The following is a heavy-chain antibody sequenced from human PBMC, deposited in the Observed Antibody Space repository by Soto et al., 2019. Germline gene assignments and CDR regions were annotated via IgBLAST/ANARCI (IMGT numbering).Heavy chain of an antibody. CDR1: GYSFTSYW. J-gene: IGHJ6*02. D-gene: IGHD2-2*01. V-gene: IGHV5-51*01. CDR2: IYPGDSDT. Sequence: GESLKISCKGSGYSFTSYWIGWVRQMPGKGLEWMGIIYPGDSDTRYSPSFQGQVTISADKSISTAYLQWSSLKASDTAMYYCARPFVVVPAAIFNYGMDVWGQGTTVTVSS. CDR3: ARPFVVVPAAIFNYGMDV.